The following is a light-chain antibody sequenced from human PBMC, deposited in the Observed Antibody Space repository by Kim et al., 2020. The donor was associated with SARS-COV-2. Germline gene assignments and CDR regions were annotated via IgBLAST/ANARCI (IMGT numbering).Light chain of an antibody. CDR2: KVS. Sequence: DVVMTQSPLSLPVTLGQPASISCRSSQSLVPSDGNTFLSWFQKRPGQSPRRLIYKVSNRDSGVPDRFSGSGSGTDFTLKISRVEAEDVAIYYCMQGTHWPWTFGQGTKVDIK. V-gene: IGKV2-30*02. CDR1: QSLVPSDGNTF. CDR3: MQGTHWPWT. J-gene: IGKJ1*01.